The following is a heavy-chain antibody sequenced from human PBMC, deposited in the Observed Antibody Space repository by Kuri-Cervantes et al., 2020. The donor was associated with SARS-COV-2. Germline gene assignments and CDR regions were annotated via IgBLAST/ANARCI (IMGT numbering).Heavy chain of an antibody. CDR3: MREGRYFDLSTPPPV. V-gene: IGHV4-39*07. Sequence: SETLSLTCTVSGGSISSSSYYWGWIRQPPGKGLEWIGSIYYSGSTYYNPSLKSRVTVSVDTSKNQFSLKLSSVTAADTAVYYCMREGRYFDLSTPPPVWGQGTTVTVSS. CDR1: GGSISSSSYY. D-gene: IGHD3-9*01. CDR2: IYYSGST. J-gene: IGHJ6*02.